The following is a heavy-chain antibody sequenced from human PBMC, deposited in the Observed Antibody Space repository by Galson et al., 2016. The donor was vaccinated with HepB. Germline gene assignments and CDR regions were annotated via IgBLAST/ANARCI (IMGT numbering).Heavy chain of an antibody. CDR2: ISGSGNNT. CDR1: GFTFSIYA. J-gene: IGHJ6*02. Sequence: SLRLSCAASGFTFSIYAMTWVRQAPGKGLEWVSSISGSGNNTYHADSVKGRFTISRDNSKDTVFLQMNSLKADDTAVYYCAKCSGDGWVMNVWGQGTTVTVSS. CDR3: AKCSGDGWVMNV. D-gene: IGHD5-24*01. V-gene: IGHV3-23*01.